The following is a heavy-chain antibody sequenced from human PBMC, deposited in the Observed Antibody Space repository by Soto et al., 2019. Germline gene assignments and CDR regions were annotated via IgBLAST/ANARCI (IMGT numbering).Heavy chain of an antibody. J-gene: IGHJ4*02. V-gene: IGHV3-66*01. CDR2: IYSGGGT. CDR1: GVTVSNNF. Sequence: EVQLVESGGDLVQPGGSLRLSCAASGVTVSNNFMSWVRQAPGKGLEWVSIIYSGGGTQYADSVKGRFTISRDNYKNTVYLQMNGLSVEDTAVYFCARNVPGTPLEYWGQGTLVTVSS. CDR3: ARNVPGTPLEY. D-gene: IGHD3-10*01.